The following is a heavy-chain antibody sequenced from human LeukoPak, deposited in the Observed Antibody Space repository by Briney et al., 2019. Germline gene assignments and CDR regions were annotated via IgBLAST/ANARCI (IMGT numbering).Heavy chain of an antibody. Sequence: SGGSLRLSCAASGFTFSDYWMHWVRKTPGKGLVWVSRINTDGRSTNYADSVKGRFTISRDNAQNTLYLQMNSLRAEDTAVYYCARDLRVTNWFDPWGQGTPVTVSS. J-gene: IGHJ5*02. CDR2: INTDGRST. CDR3: ARDLRVTNWFDP. V-gene: IGHV3-74*01. D-gene: IGHD2-21*02. CDR1: GFTFSDYW.